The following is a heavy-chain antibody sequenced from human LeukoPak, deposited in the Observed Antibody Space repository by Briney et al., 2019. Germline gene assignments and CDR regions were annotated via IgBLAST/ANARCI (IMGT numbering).Heavy chain of an antibody. D-gene: IGHD3-22*01. Sequence: QPGGSLRLSCAASGFTFSSYAMSWVRQAPGKGLEWVSAISGSGGSTYYADSVKGRFTISRDNSKNTLYLQMNSLRAEDTAVYYCANLATYDSSGYADYWGQGTLVTVSS. CDR2: ISGSGGST. V-gene: IGHV3-23*01. CDR1: GFTFSSYA. CDR3: ANLATYDSSGYADY. J-gene: IGHJ4*02.